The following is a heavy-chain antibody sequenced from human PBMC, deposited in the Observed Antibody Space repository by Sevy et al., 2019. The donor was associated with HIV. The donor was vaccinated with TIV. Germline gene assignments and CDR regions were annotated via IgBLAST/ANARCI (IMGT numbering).Heavy chain of an antibody. CDR1: GGTIVSSGHY. Sequence: SQTLSLTCSVSGGTIVSSGHYWGWIRQTPGKGLEWIGSIYYNGHPYYNPSLNSRLTISIDTSKNQFSLNLSSVTAADTAIYFCAREAGGYDYDYGMDVWGQGTTVTVSS. CDR2: IYYNGHP. V-gene: IGHV4-39*02. CDR3: AREAGGYDYDYGMDV. J-gene: IGHJ6*02. D-gene: IGHD6-25*01.